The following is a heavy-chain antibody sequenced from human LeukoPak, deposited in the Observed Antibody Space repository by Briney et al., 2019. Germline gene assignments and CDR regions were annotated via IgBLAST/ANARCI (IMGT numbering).Heavy chain of an antibody. J-gene: IGHJ3*02. V-gene: IGHV1-2*02. CDR1: GYSFTGYY. Sequence: ASVKVSCKASGYSFTGYYMHWVRQAPGQGLGWMGWINPNSGGTNYAQKFQGRVTMTRDTSISTAYMELSRLRSDDTAVYYCGTHNTMIVVVRPYDAFDIWGQGTMVTVSS. CDR2: INPNSGGT. CDR3: GTHNTMIVVVRPYDAFDI. D-gene: IGHD3-22*01.